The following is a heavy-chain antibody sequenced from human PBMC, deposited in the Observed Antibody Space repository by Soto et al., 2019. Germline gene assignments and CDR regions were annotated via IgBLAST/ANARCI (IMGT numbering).Heavy chain of an antibody. CDR3: ARTGTYDAFWSGDF. CDR2: IWHSGST. V-gene: IGHV4-38-2*01. J-gene: IGHJ4*02. Sequence: SEALSVTCSVPIYSFSVNDDWGWIRQPPGKGLEWIVSIWHSGSTYYNPSLQSRVSLSIDTSKNQFSLKLKSVTAADTAVYYCARTGTYDAFWSGDFWGQGILVTVSS. CDR1: IYSFSVNDD. D-gene: IGHD3-3*01.